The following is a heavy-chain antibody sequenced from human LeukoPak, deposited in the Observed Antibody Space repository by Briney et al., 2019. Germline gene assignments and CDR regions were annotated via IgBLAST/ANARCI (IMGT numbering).Heavy chain of an antibody. Sequence: GGSLRLSCAASGFTFSDYYMSWIRQAPGKGLEWVSYISSSGSTIYYADSVKGRFTISRDNAKNSLYQQMNSLRAEDTAVYYCARDWEYGDYGPYYMDVWGKGTTVTVSS. V-gene: IGHV3-11*04. CDR1: GFTFSDYY. J-gene: IGHJ6*03. CDR3: ARDWEYGDYGPYYMDV. CDR2: ISSSGSTI. D-gene: IGHD4-17*01.